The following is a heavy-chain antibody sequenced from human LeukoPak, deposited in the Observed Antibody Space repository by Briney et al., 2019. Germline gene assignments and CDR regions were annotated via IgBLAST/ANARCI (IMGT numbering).Heavy chain of an antibody. J-gene: IGHJ4*02. CDR1: GYTFTSYD. D-gene: IGHD6-19*01. V-gene: IGHV1-8*03. Sequence: ASVKVSCKASGYTFTSYDINWVRQATGQGLEWMGWMNPNSGNTGYAQKFQGRVTITRNTSISTAYMELSSLRSEDTAVYYCARGAYSSGHVDYWGRGTLVTVSS. CDR3: ARGAYSSGHVDY. CDR2: MNPNSGNT.